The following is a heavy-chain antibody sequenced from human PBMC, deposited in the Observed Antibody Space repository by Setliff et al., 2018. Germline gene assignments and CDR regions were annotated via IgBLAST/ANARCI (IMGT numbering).Heavy chain of an antibody. J-gene: IGHJ3*02. CDR1: GYTFTSYD. D-gene: IGHD5-18*01. CDR2: MNPNSGNT. CDR3: ARGDTAMVVRAFDI. V-gene: IGHV1-8*02. Sequence: GASVKFSCKASGYTFTSYDINWVRQATGQGLEWMGWMNPNSGNTGYAQKFQGRVTMTRNTSISTAYMELSSLRSEDTAVYYCARGDTAMVVRAFDIWGQGTMVTVS.